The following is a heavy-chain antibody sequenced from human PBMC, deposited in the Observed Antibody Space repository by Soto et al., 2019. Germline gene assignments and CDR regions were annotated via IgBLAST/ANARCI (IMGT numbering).Heavy chain of an antibody. CDR1: GFTFSSYA. Sequence: GGSLRLSCAASGFTFSSYAMSWVRQAPGKGLEWVSAISGSGGSTYYADSVKGRFTISRDNSKNTLYLQMNSLRAEDTAVYYCAKALYGSGSYYNFGAFDIWGQGTMVTVSS. V-gene: IGHV3-23*01. CDR3: AKALYGSGSYYNFGAFDI. D-gene: IGHD3-10*01. CDR2: ISGSGGST. J-gene: IGHJ3*02.